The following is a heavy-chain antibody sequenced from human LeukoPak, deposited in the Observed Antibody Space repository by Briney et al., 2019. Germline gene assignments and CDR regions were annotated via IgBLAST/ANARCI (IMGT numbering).Heavy chain of an antibody. Sequence: ASVKVSCKASGYTFTGYYMHWVRQAPGQGLEWMGWINPTSGGTNYAQKFQGRVTMTRDTSISTAYMELSRLRSDDTAVYYCARISPVVIPDYWGQGTLVTVSS. CDR3: ARISPVVIPDY. V-gene: IGHV1-2*02. CDR1: GYTFTGYY. J-gene: IGHJ4*02. CDR2: INPTSGGT. D-gene: IGHD3-22*01.